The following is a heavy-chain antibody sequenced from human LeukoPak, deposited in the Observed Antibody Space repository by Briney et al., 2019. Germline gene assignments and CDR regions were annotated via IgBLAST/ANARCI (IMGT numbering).Heavy chain of an antibody. J-gene: IGHJ6*03. CDR1: GFTFSSYS. CDR3: KGIGQSYHYYYMDV. Sequence: GGSLRLSCAASGFTFSSYSMNWVRQAPGKGLEWVSSISSSSSYIYYADSVKGRFTISRDNAKNSLYLQMNSLRAEDTAVYYCKGIGQSYHYYYMDVWGKGTTVTVSS. CDR2: ISSSSSYI. V-gene: IGHV3-21*01. D-gene: IGHD2-15*01.